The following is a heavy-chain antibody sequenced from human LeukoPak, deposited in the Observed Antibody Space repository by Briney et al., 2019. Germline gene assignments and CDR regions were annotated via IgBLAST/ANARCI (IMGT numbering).Heavy chain of an antibody. V-gene: IGHV4-34*01. CDR1: GGSISSYY. CDR2: INHSGST. Sequence: SEALSLTCTVSGGSISSYYWSWIRQPPGKGLEWIGEINHSGSTNYNPSLKSRVTISVDTSKNQFSLKLSSVTAADTAVYYCARHSTFFGVVIIKGRVRGPFDYWGQGTLVTVSS. J-gene: IGHJ4*02. CDR3: ARHSTFFGVVIIKGRVRGPFDY. D-gene: IGHD3-3*01.